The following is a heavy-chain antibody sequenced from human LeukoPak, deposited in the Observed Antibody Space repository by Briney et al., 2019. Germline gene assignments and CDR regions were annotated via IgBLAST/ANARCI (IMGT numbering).Heavy chain of an antibody. J-gene: IGHJ3*02. CDR1: GYTFTGYY. CDR2: IHPSGGST. Sequence: GASVKVSCKASGYTFTGYYMHWVRQAPGQGLEWMGIIHPSGGSTTYAQKFQGRVTMTRDTSTSTVYMELSSLRSEDTAVYYCARVRFSSGWYIAFDMWGQGTMVTVSS. CDR3: ARVRFSSGWYIAFDM. V-gene: IGHV1-46*01. D-gene: IGHD6-19*01.